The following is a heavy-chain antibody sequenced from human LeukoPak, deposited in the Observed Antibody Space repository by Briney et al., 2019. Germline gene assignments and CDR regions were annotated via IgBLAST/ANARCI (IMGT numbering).Heavy chain of an antibody. J-gene: IGHJ4*02. CDR1: GFTFSSYA. CDR2: ISGSGGST. V-gene: IGHV3-23*01. Sequence: GGSLRLSRAASGFTFSSYAMSWVRQAPGKGLEWVSAISGSGGSTYYADSVKGRFTISRDNSKNTLYLQMNSLRAEDTAVYYCAKSFRFYGESPAHWGQGTLVTVSS. D-gene: IGHD4-17*01. CDR3: AKSFRFYGESPAH.